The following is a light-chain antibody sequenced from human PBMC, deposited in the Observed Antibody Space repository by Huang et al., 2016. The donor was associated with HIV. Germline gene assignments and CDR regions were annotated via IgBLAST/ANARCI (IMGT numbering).Light chain of an antibody. J-gene: IGKJ1*01. CDR1: QNVSTN. CDR3: QHYDNWAPAT. CDR2: GAS. V-gene: IGKV3-15*01. Sequence: EIVMTQSPVTLSVSPGESATLSCRASQNVSTNLAWYQHKPGRAPRLLIYGASTRATSVQARFSASGSGTEFTLTVGGLRSDDFAVYYCQHYDNWAPATFGQGTKLEFK.